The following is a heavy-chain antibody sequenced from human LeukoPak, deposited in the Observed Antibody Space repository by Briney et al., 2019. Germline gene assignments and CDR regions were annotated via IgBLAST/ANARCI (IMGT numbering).Heavy chain of an antibody. CDR1: GFTFSSYA. D-gene: IGHD4-11*01. Sequence: GGSLRLSCAASGFTFSSYAMSWVRQAPGKGLEWVSAISGSDGSTYYADSVKGRFTISRDNSKNTLYLQMNSLRAEDTAVYYCAKYKVTVTTGYYYYGMDVWGQGTTVTVSS. CDR2: ISGSDGST. CDR3: AKYKVTVTTGYYYYGMDV. J-gene: IGHJ6*02. V-gene: IGHV3-23*01.